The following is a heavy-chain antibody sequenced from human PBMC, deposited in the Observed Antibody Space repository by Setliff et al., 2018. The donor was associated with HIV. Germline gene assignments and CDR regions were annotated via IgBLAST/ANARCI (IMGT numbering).Heavy chain of an antibody. CDR3: TAGYSSGLVDTFDI. J-gene: IGHJ3*02. Sequence: KPGGSLRLSCAASGFIFSKAWMSWVRQAPGKGLEWVGRIKSKTGGAATDYAAPVKGRFTISRDDSKNTLYLQMNSLKTEDTAMYYCTAGYSSGLVDTFDIWGQGTMVTVSS. CDR2: IKSKTGGAAT. CDR1: GFIFSKAW. V-gene: IGHV3-15*01. D-gene: IGHD6-19*01.